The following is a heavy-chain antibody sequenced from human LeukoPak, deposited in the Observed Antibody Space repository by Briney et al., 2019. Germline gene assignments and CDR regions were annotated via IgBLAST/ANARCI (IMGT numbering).Heavy chain of an antibody. D-gene: IGHD3-10*01. V-gene: IGHV3-48*03. Sequence: GSLSLSCAASGFTFSSYEINWVRQAPGKGLEWVSYISSSGSTKYYADSVKGRFTISRDNAKNSLYLQMNSLRAEDTAVYYCARADVLLWFGERILRGYYYGMDVWGKGTTVTVSS. J-gene: IGHJ6*04. CDR1: GFTFSSYE. CDR2: ISSSGSTK. CDR3: ARADVLLWFGERILRGYYYGMDV.